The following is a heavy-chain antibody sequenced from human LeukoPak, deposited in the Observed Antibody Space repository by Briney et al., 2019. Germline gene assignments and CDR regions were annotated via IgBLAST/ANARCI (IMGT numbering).Heavy chain of an antibody. CDR3: AKDRSGWLNIIFDY. CDR2: ISGSGGST. D-gene: IGHD6-19*01. CDR1: GFTFSSYA. V-gene: IGHV3-23*01. Sequence: QPGRSLRLSCAASGFTFSSYAMSWVRQAPGKGLEWVSAISGSGGSTYYADSVKGRFTISRDNSKNTLYLQMNSLRAEDTAVYYCAKDRSGWLNIIFDYWGQGTLVTVSS. J-gene: IGHJ4*02.